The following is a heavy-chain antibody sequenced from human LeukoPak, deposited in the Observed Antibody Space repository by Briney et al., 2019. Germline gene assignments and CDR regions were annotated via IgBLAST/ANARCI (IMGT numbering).Heavy chain of an antibody. Sequence: GGSLRLSCAASGFTFSDYYMSWIRQAPGKGLEWVSYISSSSSYTNYADSVKGRFTISRDNAKNSLYLQMNSLRAEDTAVYYCARGVAENGNPNYFDPWGRGTLVTVSS. D-gene: IGHD6-13*01. CDR2: ISSSSSYT. V-gene: IGHV3-11*06. CDR1: GFTFSDYY. J-gene: IGHJ5*02. CDR3: ARGVAENGNPNYFDP.